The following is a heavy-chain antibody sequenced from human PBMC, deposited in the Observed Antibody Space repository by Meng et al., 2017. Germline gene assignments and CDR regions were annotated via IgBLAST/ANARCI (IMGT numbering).Heavy chain of an antibody. CDR2: MNPNSGNT. CDR1: GYTFTSYD. Sequence: ASLQVSCNASGYTFTSYDINWLRQATGQGLEWMGWMNPNSGNTGYAQKFQGRVTMTRNTSISTAYMELSSLRSEDTAVYYCARVLGRFLEWLGDDYWGQGTLVTVSS. D-gene: IGHD3-3*01. J-gene: IGHJ4*02. V-gene: IGHV1-8*01. CDR3: ARVLGRFLEWLGDDY.